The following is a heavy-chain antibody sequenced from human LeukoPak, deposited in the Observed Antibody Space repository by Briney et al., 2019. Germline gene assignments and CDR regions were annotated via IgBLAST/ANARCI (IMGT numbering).Heavy chain of an antibody. CDR2: IYSGGST. CDR3: ARDTDYV. Sequence: GGSLGLSCTASGFTFGDYAMSWVRQAPGKGLEWVSVIYSGGSTYYADSVKGRFTISRDNSKNTLYLQMNSLRAEDTAVYYCARDTDYVWGQGTLVTVSS. D-gene: IGHD4-17*01. CDR1: GFTFGDYA. V-gene: IGHV3-53*01. J-gene: IGHJ4*02.